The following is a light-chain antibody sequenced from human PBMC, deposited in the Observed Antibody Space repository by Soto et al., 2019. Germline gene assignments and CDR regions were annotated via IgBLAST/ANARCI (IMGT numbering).Light chain of an antibody. CDR1: QTLSSN. CDR2: STS. J-gene: IGKJ3*01. Sequence: EMVMTQSPATLSVSPGERATLSCRASQTLSSNLAWYQQKPGQAPRLLIYSTSTRATGIPDRFSGSRSGTDFTLTISRVEPEDFAVYYCQQYSGSPFTFGPGTKVDIK. CDR3: QQYSGSPFT. V-gene: IGKV3-20*01.